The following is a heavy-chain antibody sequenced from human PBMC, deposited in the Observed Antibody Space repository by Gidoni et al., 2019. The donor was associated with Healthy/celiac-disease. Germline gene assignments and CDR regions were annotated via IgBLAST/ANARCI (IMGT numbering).Heavy chain of an antibody. D-gene: IGHD1-20*01. J-gene: IGHJ4*02. CDR2: IKHSGST. CDR3: ARVRLLTGTTGRFDY. CDR1: GGSFSGYY. Sequence: QVQLQQWGSGLLKPSETLSLTCAVYGGSFSGYYWSWIRQPPGKGLEWIGEIKHSGSTNYNPSLKSRVTISVDTSKNQFSLKLSSVTAAETAVYYCARVRLLTGTTGRFDYWGQGTLVTVSS. V-gene: IGHV4-34*01.